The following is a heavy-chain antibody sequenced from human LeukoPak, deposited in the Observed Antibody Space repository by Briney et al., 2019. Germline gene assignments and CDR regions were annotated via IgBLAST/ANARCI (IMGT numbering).Heavy chain of an antibody. D-gene: IGHD4-17*01. CDR3: AKAIPYGDYVALPFDY. Sequence: PGGSLRLSCAASGFTFSSYWMSWVRQAPGKGLEWVSAINDSGGSTYYADSVKGRFTTSRDNSKDTLYLQMNSLRAEDTAIYYCAKAIPYGDYVALPFDYWGQGSLVTVSS. CDR1: GFTFSSYW. V-gene: IGHV3-23*01. J-gene: IGHJ4*02. CDR2: INDSGGST.